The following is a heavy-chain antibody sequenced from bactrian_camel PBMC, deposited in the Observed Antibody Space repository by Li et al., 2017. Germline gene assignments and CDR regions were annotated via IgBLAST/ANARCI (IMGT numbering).Heavy chain of an antibody. Sequence: HVQLVESGGGSVQVGGSLRLSCGVSGYTYTSYCMAWFRQAPGKERKGVAAIYGAGSPIYANSVKGRFSLSRDTAKRTLNLQMNSLKPEDTAMYYCAAARQGGYCWLLDSMYNFWGQGTQVTVS. V-gene: IGHV3S26*01. CDR1: GYTYTSYC. CDR2: IYGAGSP. CDR3: AAARQGGYCWLLDSMYNF. J-gene: IGHJ4*01. D-gene: IGHD1*01.